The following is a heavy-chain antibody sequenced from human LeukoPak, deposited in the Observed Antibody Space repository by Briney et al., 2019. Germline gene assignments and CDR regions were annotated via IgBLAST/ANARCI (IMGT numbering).Heavy chain of an antibody. CDR1: GYTFTHYY. CDR2: INPRAGGT. D-gene: IGHD2-15*01. V-gene: IGHV1-2*02. CDR3: ARVGNGLLSKDLDD. Sequence: GASVKAYCKGSGYTFTHYYLHWVRQAPGQGLERVGYINPRAGGTSSPQNFRGRVTMTTDASSSTAYMELSRLPSDDTATYSCARVGNGLLSKDLDDWGQRTLFTVSS. J-gene: IGHJ4*02.